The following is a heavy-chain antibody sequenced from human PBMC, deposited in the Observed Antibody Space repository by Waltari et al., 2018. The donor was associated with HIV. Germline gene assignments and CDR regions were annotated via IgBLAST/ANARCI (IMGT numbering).Heavy chain of an antibody. J-gene: IGHJ4*02. V-gene: IGHV3-23*01. CDR2: IGVCGDRS. CDR1: GFGFSSYA. Sequence: VQLLESGGGLVQSGGSLTLSCAASGFGFSSYAMIWVRQGPGKGLEGVSAIGVCGDRSFYVDSGKGRFTISRDNSKNTLSLQMNGLRGEDTAVYYCVKGGGYYDSTGNVPFDYWGQGSLVTVSS. CDR3: VKGGGYYDSTGNVPFDY. D-gene: IGHD3-3*01.